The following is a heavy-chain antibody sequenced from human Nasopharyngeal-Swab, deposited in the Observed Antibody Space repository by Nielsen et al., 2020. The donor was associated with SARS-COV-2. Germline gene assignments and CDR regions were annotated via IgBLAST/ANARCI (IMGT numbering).Heavy chain of an antibody. CDR2: IYHSGST. CDR3: ARGALIAAAGTVVRAFDI. Sequence: VRQAPGKGLEWIGEIYHSGSTNYNPSLKSRVTISVDKPKNQFSLKLSSVTAADTAVYYCARGALIAAAGTVVRAFDIWGQGTMVTVSS. V-gene: IGHV4-4*02. D-gene: IGHD6-13*01. J-gene: IGHJ3*02.